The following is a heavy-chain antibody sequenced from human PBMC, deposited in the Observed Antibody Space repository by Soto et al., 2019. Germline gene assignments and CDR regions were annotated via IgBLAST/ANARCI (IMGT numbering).Heavy chain of an antibody. CDR3: AKKRWEAACTPTLDY. CDR2: IRGGPSST. V-gene: IGHV3-23*01. J-gene: IGHJ4*02. D-gene: IGHD6-13*01. Sequence: GKGMEWAAAIRGGPSSTYYADSVKGRFTISRDNSKNTLYLQMNSLRAEDTVVYYFAKKRWEAACTPTLDYWCQGTLV.